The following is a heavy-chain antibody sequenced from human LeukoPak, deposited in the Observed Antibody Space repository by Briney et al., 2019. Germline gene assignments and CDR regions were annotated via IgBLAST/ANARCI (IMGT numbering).Heavy chain of an antibody. CDR1: GFTFDDYA. D-gene: IGHD6-19*01. V-gene: IGHV3-9*03. Sequence: PGRSLRLSCAASGFTFDDYAMHWVRQAPGKGLEWVSGISWNSGSIGYADSAKGRFTISRDNAKNSLYLQMNSLRAEDMALYYCAKDKYSSGWYYFDYWGQGTLVTVSS. CDR3: AKDKYSSGWYYFDY. J-gene: IGHJ4*02. CDR2: ISWNSGSI.